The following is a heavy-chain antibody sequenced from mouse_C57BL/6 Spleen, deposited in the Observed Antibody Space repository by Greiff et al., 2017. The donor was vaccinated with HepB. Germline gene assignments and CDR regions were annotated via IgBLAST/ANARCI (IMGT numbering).Heavy chain of an antibody. CDR3: ARDSSGYDFDY. J-gene: IGHJ2*01. CDR1: GYAFSSSW. Sequence: QVQLQQSGPELVKPGASVKISCKASGYAFSSSWMNWVKQRPGKGLEWIGRIYPGDGDTNYNEKFKGKATLTADKSSSTAYMQLSSLTSEDSAVYFCARDSSGYDFDYWGQGTTLTVSS. V-gene: IGHV1-82*01. CDR2: IYPGDGDT. D-gene: IGHD3-2*02.